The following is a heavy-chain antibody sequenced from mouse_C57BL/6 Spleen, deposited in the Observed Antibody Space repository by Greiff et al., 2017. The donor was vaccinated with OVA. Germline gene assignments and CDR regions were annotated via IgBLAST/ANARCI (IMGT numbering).Heavy chain of an antibody. CDR3: ARDTAQGLDY. CDR1: GYTFTSYW. V-gene: IGHV1-61*01. CDR2: IYPSDSET. D-gene: IGHD3-2*02. Sequence: QVQLKQPGAELVRPGSSVKLSCKASGYTFTSYWMDWVKQRPGQGLEWIGNIYPSDSETHYNQKFKDKATLTVDKSSSTAYMQLSSLTSEDSAVYYCARDTAQGLDYWGQGTTLTVSS. J-gene: IGHJ2*01.